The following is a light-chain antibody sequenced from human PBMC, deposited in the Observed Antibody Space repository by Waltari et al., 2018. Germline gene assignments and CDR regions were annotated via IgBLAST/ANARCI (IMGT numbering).Light chain of an antibody. CDR1: QSIGTN. J-gene: IGKJ5*01. CDR2: SAS. V-gene: IGKV3-15*01. CDR3: QQYNDWPPLT. Sequence: EILMTQSPATLSVSPGERVTLSCRASQSIGTNLAWYKNKRGQATRLIIYSASARPPGIPARFRGSGSGTEFTLTISSLQSEDFAVYYCQQYNDWPPLTFGQGTRLEIK.